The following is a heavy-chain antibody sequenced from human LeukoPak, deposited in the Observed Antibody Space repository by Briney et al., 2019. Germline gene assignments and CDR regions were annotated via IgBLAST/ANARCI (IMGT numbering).Heavy chain of an antibody. CDR2: ISYDGSNK. CDR3: AKGSGINHYHWIDP. Sequence: GGSLRLSCAASGFTFSSYTIHWVRQAPGKGLEWVTIISYDGSNKYYADSVKGRFTISRDNSKNTLYLQMNSLRAEDTALYYCAKGSGINHYHWIDPWGQGTLVTVSS. J-gene: IGHJ5*02. CDR1: GFTFSSYT. D-gene: IGHD1-14*01. V-gene: IGHV3-30-3*01.